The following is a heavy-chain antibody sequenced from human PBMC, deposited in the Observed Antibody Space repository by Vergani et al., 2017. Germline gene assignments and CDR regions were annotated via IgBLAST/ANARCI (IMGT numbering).Heavy chain of an antibody. D-gene: IGHD1-26*01. CDR2: INHSGST. V-gene: IGHV4-34*01. CDR1: GGSFSGYY. CDR3: ARRASYSGSYGSED. Sequence: QVQLQQWGAGLLKPSETLSLTCAVYGGSFSGYYWSWIRQPPGKGLEWIGEINHSGSTNYNPSLKSRVTISVDTSKNQFSLKLSSVTAADTAVYYCARRASYSGSYGSEDWGQGTLVTVSS. J-gene: IGHJ4*02.